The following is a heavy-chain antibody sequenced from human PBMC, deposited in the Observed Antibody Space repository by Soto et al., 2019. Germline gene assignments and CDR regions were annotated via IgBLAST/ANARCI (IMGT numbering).Heavy chain of an antibody. CDR2: IIPIFRTP. V-gene: IGHV1-69*12. Sequence: QVQLVQSGAEVVKPGSSVKVSCKASGDTFDTFAISWVRQAPGQGLEGMGGIIPIFRTPDYGQKFQDRVTITADESTSTAYRELSSLRSEDTAVYYCARDKDREQLGGNYYYSLDVWGQGTTVIVSS. J-gene: IGHJ6*02. D-gene: IGHD1-1*01. CDR1: GDTFDTFA. CDR3: ARDKDREQLGGNYYYSLDV.